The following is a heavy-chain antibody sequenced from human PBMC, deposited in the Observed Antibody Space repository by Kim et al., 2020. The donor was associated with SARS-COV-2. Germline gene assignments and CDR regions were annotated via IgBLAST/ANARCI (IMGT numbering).Heavy chain of an antibody. J-gene: IGHJ1*01. V-gene: IGHV3-66*01. Sequence: ADHLKGRLIISRDHSKNTLYLQMNSLRAEDTAVYYCATVVFYYDAGYFKNWGQGTLVIVSS. D-gene: IGHD3-22*01. CDR3: ATVVFYYDAGYFKN.